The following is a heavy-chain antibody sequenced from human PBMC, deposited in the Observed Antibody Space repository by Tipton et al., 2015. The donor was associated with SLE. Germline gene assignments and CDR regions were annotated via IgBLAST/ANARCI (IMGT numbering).Heavy chain of an antibody. V-gene: IGHV4-59*02. CDR3: ARRHYSGPFDS. CDR2: IYYSGST. D-gene: IGHD5-12*01. CDR1: GASVSSYY. J-gene: IGHJ4*02. Sequence: TLSLTCSVSGASVSSYYWSWIRQPPGKGLEWIGFIYYSGSTNYNPSLMSRVTISLDMSKNHFSLNLSSVTAADTAVYYCARRHYSGPFDSWGQGTLVTVSS.